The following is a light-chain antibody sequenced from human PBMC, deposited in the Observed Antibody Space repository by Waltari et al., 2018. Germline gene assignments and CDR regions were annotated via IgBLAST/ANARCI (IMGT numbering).Light chain of an antibody. V-gene: IGKV2-28*01. CDR2: LGS. CDR1: QSLLHSNGYNY. J-gene: IGKJ3*01. Sequence: DLVMTQSPLSLPVTPGEPASISCRSSQSLLHSNGYNYLDWYLQKPGQSPQLLIYLGSNRASGVPDRFSGSGSGTDFTLKISRVEAEDVGVYYCIQALQTRVFTFGPGTKVDIK. CDR3: IQALQTRVFT.